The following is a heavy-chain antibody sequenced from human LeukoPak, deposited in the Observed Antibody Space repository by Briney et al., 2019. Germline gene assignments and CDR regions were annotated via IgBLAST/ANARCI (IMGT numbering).Heavy chain of an antibody. Sequence: ASVKVSCKASGGTFSSYAISWVRQAPGQGLEWMGGFDPEDGETIYAQKFQGRVTMTEDTSTDTAYMELSSLRSEDTAVYYCATGEHDYWGQGTLVTVSS. CDR3: ATGEHDY. J-gene: IGHJ4*02. D-gene: IGHD1-26*01. V-gene: IGHV1-24*01. CDR2: FDPEDGET. CDR1: GGTFSSYA.